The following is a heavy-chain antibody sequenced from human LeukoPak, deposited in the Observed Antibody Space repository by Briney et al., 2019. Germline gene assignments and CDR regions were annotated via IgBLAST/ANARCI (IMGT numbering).Heavy chain of an antibody. D-gene: IGHD2-21*02. CDR1: GFTFSSYA. CDR3: VKDWRNEANCGGDCLES. CDR2: MNSGGDT. V-gene: IGHV3-23*01. Sequence: GGSLRLSCAASGFTFSSYAMSWVRQAPGKGLEWVSSMNSGGDTYYADSVKGRFTISGDNSKNTLYLQMNSLRAEDTAVYYCVKDWRNEANCGGDCLESWGQGTLVTVSS. J-gene: IGHJ4*02.